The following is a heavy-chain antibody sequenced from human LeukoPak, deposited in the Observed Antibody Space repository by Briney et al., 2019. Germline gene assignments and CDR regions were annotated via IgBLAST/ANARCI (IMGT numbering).Heavy chain of an antibody. CDR3: ASDDSSGWPYYFDY. D-gene: IGHD6-19*01. CDR1: GFTFSSYW. V-gene: IGHV3-7*01. CDR2: IKQDGSEK. Sequence: GGSLRLSCAASGFTFSSYWMSWVRQAPGKGLEWVANIKQDGSEKYYVDSVKGRFTISRDNAKNSLYLQMNSLRAEDTAVYYCASDDSSGWPYYFDYWGQGTLVTVSS. J-gene: IGHJ4*02.